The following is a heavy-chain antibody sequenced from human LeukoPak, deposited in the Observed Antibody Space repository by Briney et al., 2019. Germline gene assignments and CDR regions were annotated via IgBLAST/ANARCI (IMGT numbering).Heavy chain of an antibody. Sequence: PSETLSLTCTVSGGSISSYYWSWIRQPAGKGLERIGRIYTSGSTNYNPSLKSRVTMSVDTSKNQFSLKLSSVTAADTAVYYCARVAYSGSYYSYYFDYWGQGTLVTVSS. J-gene: IGHJ4*02. D-gene: IGHD1-26*01. V-gene: IGHV4-4*07. CDR1: GGSISSYY. CDR2: IYTSGST. CDR3: ARVAYSGSYYSYYFDY.